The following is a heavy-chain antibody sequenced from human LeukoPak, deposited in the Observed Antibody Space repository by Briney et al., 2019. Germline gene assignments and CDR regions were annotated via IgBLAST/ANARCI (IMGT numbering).Heavy chain of an antibody. V-gene: IGHV4-4*02. Sequence: SGTLSLTCVVSGGSISSSHWWSWVRQSPGKGLEWIGEIYHNRSASYNPSLKSRVTISEDKSKNQFSLKLSSVTAADTAVYYCARRIVVVPAAMRGEYYFDYWGQGTLVTVSS. CDR1: GGSISSSHW. D-gene: IGHD2-2*01. CDR2: IYHNRSA. CDR3: ARRIVVVPAAMRGEYYFDY. J-gene: IGHJ4*02.